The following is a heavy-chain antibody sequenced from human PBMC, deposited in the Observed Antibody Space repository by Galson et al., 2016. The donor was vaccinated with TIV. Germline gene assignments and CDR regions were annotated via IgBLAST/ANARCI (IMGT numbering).Heavy chain of an antibody. D-gene: IGHD2-2*03. Sequence: SVKVSCKASGYTFTHYFVHWVRQAPGQGLEWMGRINPHSGGTDYAPKFQGRVTMTRDTSISIAYMDLSGLKSDDTVVYYCARGRGPGYCDSTSCYGYYGFDVRGQGTTVTVS. CDR3: ARGRGPGYCDSTSCYGYYGFDV. CDR1: GYTFTHYF. J-gene: IGHJ6*02. V-gene: IGHV1-2*05. CDR2: INPHSGGT.